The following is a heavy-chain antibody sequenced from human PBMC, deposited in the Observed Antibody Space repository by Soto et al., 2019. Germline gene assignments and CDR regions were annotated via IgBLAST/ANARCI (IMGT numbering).Heavy chain of an antibody. J-gene: IGHJ5*02. D-gene: IGHD4-17*01. Sequence: SETLSLTCTVSGGSISSYYWSWIRQPPGKGLEWIGYIYYSGSTNYNPSLKSRVTISVYTSKNQFSLKLSSVTAADTAVYYCARERETDYGDDNNWFDPWGQGTLVTVSS. CDR3: ARERETDYGDDNNWFDP. CDR2: IYYSGST. V-gene: IGHV4-59*01. CDR1: GGSISSYY.